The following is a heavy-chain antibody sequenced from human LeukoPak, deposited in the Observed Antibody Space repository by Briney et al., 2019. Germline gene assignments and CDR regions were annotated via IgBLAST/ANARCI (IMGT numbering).Heavy chain of an antibody. D-gene: IGHD3-16*01. CDR3: ARVSAGSVILDP. CDR2: IYHNGTH. V-gene: IGHV4-4*02. CDR1: VGSISSGNW. J-gene: IGHJ5*02. Sequence: SETLSLTCAVSVGSISSGNWWTWVRQSPGKGLEWIGEIYHNGTHNYNPSLKSRVTISADTFKNHFSLKLTSVTAADTAVFYCARVSAGSVILDPWGQGTLVTVSS.